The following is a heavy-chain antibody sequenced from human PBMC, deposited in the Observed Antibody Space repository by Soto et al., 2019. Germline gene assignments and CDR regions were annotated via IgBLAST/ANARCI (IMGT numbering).Heavy chain of an antibody. D-gene: IGHD3-10*01. Sequence: SQTLSLTCAISGDSVSNIDAVWNWIRQSPSRGLEWLGRTYYRSRWHNEYALSVKSRMTINPDTSRNQFSLQLSSVTPEDTAVYYCARESYYGSGATVVAYWGQGTLVTVSS. CDR1: GDSVSNIDAV. CDR3: ARESYYGSGATVVAY. CDR2: TYYRSRWHN. J-gene: IGHJ4*02. V-gene: IGHV6-1*01.